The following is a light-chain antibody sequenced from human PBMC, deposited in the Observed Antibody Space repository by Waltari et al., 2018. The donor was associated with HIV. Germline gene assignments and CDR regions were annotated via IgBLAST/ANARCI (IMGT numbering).Light chain of an antibody. CDR3: CSYAGTYTYV. CDR1: WTNVGDYNY. Sequence: QSALTQPRSVSGSPGQSVTISCTGTWTNVGDYNYVSWYQQHPDKAPKLMIFDVNQRPSGVPDRFSGSKSGNTASLTISGLQAEDEADYYCCSYAGTYTYVFGSGTKVTVL. J-gene: IGLJ1*01. V-gene: IGLV2-11*01. CDR2: DVN.